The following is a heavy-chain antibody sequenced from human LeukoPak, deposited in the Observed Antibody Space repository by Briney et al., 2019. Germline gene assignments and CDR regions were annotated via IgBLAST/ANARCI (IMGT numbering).Heavy chain of an antibody. CDR1: GFTFSSYA. CDR3: ARDLRLGVATINWFDP. V-gene: IGHV3-30-3*01. J-gene: IGHJ5*02. D-gene: IGHD5-12*01. Sequence: PGGSLRLSCAASGFTFSSYAMHWVRQAPGKGLEWAAVISYDGSNKYYADSVKGRFTISRDNSKNTLYLQMNSLRAEDTAVYYCARDLRLGVATINWFDPWGQGTLVTVSS. CDR2: ISYDGSNK.